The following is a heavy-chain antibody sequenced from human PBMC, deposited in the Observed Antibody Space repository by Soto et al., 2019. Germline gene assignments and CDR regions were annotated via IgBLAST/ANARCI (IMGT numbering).Heavy chain of an antibody. CDR1: GYTFTSYA. CDR2: INAGNGNT. J-gene: IGHJ5*02. V-gene: IGHV1-3*01. Sequence: QVQLVQSGAEVKKPGASVKVSCKASGYTFTSYAMHWVRQAPGQRLEWMGWINAGNGNTKYSQKFQGRVTITRDTSASTAYMELSRLRSEDTAVYYCARDLGGWFGELINWFDPWGQGTLVTVSS. D-gene: IGHD3-10*01. CDR3: ARDLGGWFGELINWFDP.